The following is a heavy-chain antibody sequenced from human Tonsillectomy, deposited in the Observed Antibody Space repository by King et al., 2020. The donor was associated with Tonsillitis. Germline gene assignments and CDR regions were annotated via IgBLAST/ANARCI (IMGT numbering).Heavy chain of an antibody. V-gene: IGHV3-30*04. Sequence: VQLVEFAGGVVQPGRSLRLSCAASGFTFNSYAMHWVRQAPGKGLEWVAIISYDGSNKYYADSVKGRFTISRDNSKNTLYLQMNSLRPEDTAVYYCARDQGGYCSHGVCSPFDYWGQGTLVTVSS. CDR1: GFTFNSYA. J-gene: IGHJ4*02. CDR3: ARDQGGYCSHGVCSPFDY. CDR2: ISYDGSNK. D-gene: IGHD2-8*01.